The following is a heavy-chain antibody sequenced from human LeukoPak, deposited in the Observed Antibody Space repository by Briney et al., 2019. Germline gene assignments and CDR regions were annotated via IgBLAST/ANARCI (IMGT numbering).Heavy chain of an antibody. CDR1: GYSFTSYW. J-gene: IGHJ4*02. CDR2: IYPGDSDT. V-gene: IGHV5-51*01. CDR3: ARTPRSGYDILSFDF. D-gene: IGHD3-9*01. Sequence: GESLKISCKGSGYSFTSYWIGWVRQMPGKGLEWMGIIYPGDSDTRYSPSFQGQVTISADKSVSTAYLQWSSLKASDTAMYYCARTPRSGYDILSFDFRGQGTLVTVSS.